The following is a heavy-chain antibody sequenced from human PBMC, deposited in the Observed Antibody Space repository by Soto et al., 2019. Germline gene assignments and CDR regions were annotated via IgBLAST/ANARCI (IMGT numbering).Heavy chain of an antibody. J-gene: IGHJ5*02. D-gene: IGHD3-16*01. CDR3: VRIRYQLPSSVLWLDP. CDR1: GGFLSESY. CDR2: INHVGGT. V-gene: IGHV4-34*01. Sequence: PSETLSLTCAVYGGFLSESYWTWIRQPPGKGLEWIGEINHVGGTNYNPSLKSRVTMSVDTSQNQFSLRLISVTAADTVMYFCVRIRYQLPSSVLWLDPWGQGTLVTVSS.